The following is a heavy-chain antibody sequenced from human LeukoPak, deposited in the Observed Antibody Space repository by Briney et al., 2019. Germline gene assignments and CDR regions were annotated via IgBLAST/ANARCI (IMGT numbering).Heavy chain of an antibody. J-gene: IGHJ4*02. D-gene: IGHD3-22*01. CDR2: IVYDGSDK. CDR3: AKDQYSVVVITAPGY. Sequence: GGSLRLSCAASGFTFSSYGMHWVRQAPGKGLEWVAVIVYDGSDKYYADSVKGRFTISRDNSKNTLYLQMNSLRAEDTAVYYCAKDQYSVVVITAPGYWGQGTLVTVSS. V-gene: IGHV3-30*12. CDR1: GFTFSSYG.